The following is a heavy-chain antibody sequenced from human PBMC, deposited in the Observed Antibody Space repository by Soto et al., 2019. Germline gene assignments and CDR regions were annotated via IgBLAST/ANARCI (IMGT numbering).Heavy chain of an antibody. J-gene: IGHJ6*02. V-gene: IGHV4-28*03. Sequence: SETLSLTCAVSGYSISSSNWWGWIRQPPGKGLEWIGYIYYSGSTYYNPSLKSRITMSVDTSKNQFPLKLSSVTAADTAVYYCARAGNRYYYYGMDVWGQGTTVTVSS. CDR3: ARAGNRYYYYGMDV. CDR2: IYYSGST. CDR1: GYSISSSNW.